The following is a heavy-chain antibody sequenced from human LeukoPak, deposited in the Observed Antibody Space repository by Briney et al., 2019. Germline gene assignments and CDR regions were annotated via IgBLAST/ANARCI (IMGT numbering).Heavy chain of an antibody. J-gene: IGHJ4*02. D-gene: IGHD6-13*01. V-gene: IGHV4-59*08. CDR2: TYSSGST. CDR3: ARHDAGNWYPYFDN. Sequence: PSETLSLTCTVSGGSINNYYWSWIRQPPGKGLEWIGCTYSSGSTNYSPSLKSRVTISVDTPKNQFSPKLSSVTAADTAVYYCARHDAGNWYPYFDNWGQGTLVTVSS. CDR1: GGSINNYY.